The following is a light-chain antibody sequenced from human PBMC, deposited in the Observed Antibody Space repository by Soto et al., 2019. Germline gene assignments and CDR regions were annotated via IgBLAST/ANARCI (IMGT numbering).Light chain of an antibody. CDR3: QQYNDNWT. J-gene: IGKJ1*01. CDR1: QSISSW. Sequence: DIQMTQSPSTLSASVGDRVTITCRASQSISSWLAWYQQEPGQAPKLLIYKASTLQSGVPSRFSGSGSGTEFTLAISSLQPDDSATYYCQQYNDNWTFGQGTKVDIK. V-gene: IGKV1-5*03. CDR2: KAS.